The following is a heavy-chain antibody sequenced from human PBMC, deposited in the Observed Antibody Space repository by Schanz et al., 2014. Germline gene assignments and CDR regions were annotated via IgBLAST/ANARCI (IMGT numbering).Heavy chain of an antibody. CDR1: GASISGSSDY. V-gene: IGHV4-39*01. J-gene: IGHJ3*02. D-gene: IGHD4-4*01. CDR3: ARRDNYLSAFDI. Sequence: QLQLQESGPGLVKPSETLSLTCTVSGASISGSSDYWGWIRQSPGKGLEWIGNIYYTGTTYYNPSLKGGVSISLNTPKNQVPLKLPSVTAADTAVFYCARRDNYLSAFDIWGQGTMVTVSS. CDR2: IYYTGTT.